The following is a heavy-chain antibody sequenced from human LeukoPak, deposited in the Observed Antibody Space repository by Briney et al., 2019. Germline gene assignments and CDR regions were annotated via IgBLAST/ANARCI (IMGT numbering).Heavy chain of an antibody. V-gene: IGHV5-51*01. CDR2: IYPGDSDT. J-gene: IGHJ6*03. CDR1: GYSFTSYW. Sequence: GESLKISCKGSGYSFTSYWIGWVRQMPGKGLEWMGIIYPGDSDTRYSPSFQGQVTISADKSISTAYVQWNSLKASDTAMYYCARVPAAARWGYYYYYMDVWGKGTTVTVSS. CDR3: ARVPAAARWGYYYYYMDV. D-gene: IGHD6-13*01.